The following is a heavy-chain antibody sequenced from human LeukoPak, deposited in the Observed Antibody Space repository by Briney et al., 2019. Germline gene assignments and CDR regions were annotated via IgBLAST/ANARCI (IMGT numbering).Heavy chain of an antibody. Sequence: GGSLRLSCAASGFTFSSYAVSWVRQAPGKGLEWVSAISGSGGSTYYADSVRGRFTISRDNSKNTLYLQTNSLRAEDTAVYYCAKHSRITSVGTIDYWGQGTLVTVSS. CDR3: AKHSRITSVGTIDY. D-gene: IGHD6-13*01. CDR2: ISGSGGST. V-gene: IGHV3-23*01. J-gene: IGHJ4*02. CDR1: GFTFSSYA.